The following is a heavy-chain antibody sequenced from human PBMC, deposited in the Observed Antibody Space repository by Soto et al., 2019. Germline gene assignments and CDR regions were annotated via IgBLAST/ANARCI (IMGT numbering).Heavy chain of an antibody. CDR1: GDSISTYY. CDR3: ARPGRDWGSLDY. V-gene: IGHV4-59*08. Sequence: QVQLQESGPGLVKPSETLSLTCTVSGDSISTYYWTWIRQSQGKGLEWIAFIYYGGSTNYNPSLKSRVTISVDTSKNQFSLKLNSVTAADTAVYYCARPGRDWGSLDYWGQGTLVTVSS. J-gene: IGHJ4*02. D-gene: IGHD7-27*01. CDR2: IYYGGST.